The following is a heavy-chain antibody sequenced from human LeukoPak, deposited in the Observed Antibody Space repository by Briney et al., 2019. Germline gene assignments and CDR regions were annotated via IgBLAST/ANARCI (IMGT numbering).Heavy chain of an antibody. V-gene: IGHV1-2*02. J-gene: IGHJ4*02. CDR1: GYTFTGYY. D-gene: IGHD1-26*01. Sequence: ASVKVSCKASGYTFTGYYLHWVRQAPGQGLEWMGWINPNNSDSHYAQNFQGRVTMTRDTSISTAYMELRRLRSDDTAVFHCANLVYSAASQYYFDYWGQGTLVTVSS. CDR3: ANLVYSAASQYYFDY. CDR2: INPNNSDS.